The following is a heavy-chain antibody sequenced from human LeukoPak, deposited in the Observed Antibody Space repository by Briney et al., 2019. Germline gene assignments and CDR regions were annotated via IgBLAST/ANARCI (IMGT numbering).Heavy chain of an antibody. J-gene: IGHJ6*03. CDR1: GGSISSTTSY. D-gene: IGHD2-2*01. CDR2: IYYSGST. V-gene: IGHV4-39*07. Sequence: SSGTLSLTCTVSGGSISSTTSYWGWIRQPPGKGLEWIGSIYYSGSTYYNPSLKSRVTISADASKDQFSLKLSSVTAADTAVYYCARSPYHHALYYYYMDVWGKGTTVTVSS. CDR3: ARSPYHHALYYYYMDV.